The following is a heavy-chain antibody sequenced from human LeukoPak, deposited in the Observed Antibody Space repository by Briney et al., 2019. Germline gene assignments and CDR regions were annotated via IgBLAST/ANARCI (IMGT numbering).Heavy chain of an antibody. Sequence: AGGSLRLSCAASGFTFSSSAMCWVRQAPGKGLEWVSSISGSGSGGSTYYADSVKGRFTISRDNSKNTLYLQMNSLVAEDTAVYYCAKSGYNRFDYWGQGTRVTVSS. CDR1: GFTFSSSA. D-gene: IGHD5-24*01. CDR3: AKSGYNRFDY. V-gene: IGHV3-23*01. J-gene: IGHJ4*02. CDR2: ISGSGSGGST.